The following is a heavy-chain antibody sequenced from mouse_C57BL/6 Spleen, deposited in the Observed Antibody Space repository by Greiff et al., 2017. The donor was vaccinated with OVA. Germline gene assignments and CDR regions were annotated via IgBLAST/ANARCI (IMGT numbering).Heavy chain of an antibody. CDR1: GFTFSSYA. CDR2: ISDGGSYT. J-gene: IGHJ4*01. Sequence: EVQRVESGGGLVKPGGSLKLSCAASGFTFSSYAMSWVRQTPEKRLEWVATISDGGSYTYYPDNVKGRFTISRDNAKNNLYLQMSHLKSEDTAMYYCARDQTIVTHYYAMDYWGQGTSVTVSS. D-gene: IGHD2-5*01. V-gene: IGHV5-4*01. CDR3: ARDQTIVTHYYAMDY.